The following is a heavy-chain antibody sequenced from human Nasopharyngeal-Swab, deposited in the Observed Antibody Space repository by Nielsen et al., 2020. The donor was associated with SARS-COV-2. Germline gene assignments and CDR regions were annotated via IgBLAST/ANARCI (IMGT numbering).Heavy chain of an antibody. J-gene: IGHJ4*02. V-gene: IGHV5-51*01. Sequence: GESLKISCTGFGYSFANYWIGWVRQMPGKGLEWMGSIYPGNSDTRYSPAFHGRVTISADKSISTAYLQWSSLKASDTAMYYCASTVITTGGADYWGQGTLVTVSS. CDR1: GYSFANYW. CDR3: ASTVITTGGADY. D-gene: IGHD4-17*01. CDR2: IYPGNSDT.